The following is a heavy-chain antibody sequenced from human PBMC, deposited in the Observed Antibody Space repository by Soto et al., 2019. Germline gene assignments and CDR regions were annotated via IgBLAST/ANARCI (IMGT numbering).Heavy chain of an antibody. Sequence: QAGGSLRLSCAASGFSFSSYVMNWVRQAPGKGLEWISYIGSSGDTIYYADSVKGRFTISRDNAKSSLYLQLNSLRAEDTAVYYCSRENHYADRSGYYASFGFWGLGTLVTVSS. CDR1: GFSFSSYV. D-gene: IGHD3-22*01. V-gene: IGHV3-48*03. CDR3: SRENHYADRSGYYASFGF. CDR2: IGSSGDTI. J-gene: IGHJ4*02.